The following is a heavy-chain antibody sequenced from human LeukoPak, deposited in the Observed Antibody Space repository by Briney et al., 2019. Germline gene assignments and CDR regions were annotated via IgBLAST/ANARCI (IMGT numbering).Heavy chain of an antibody. CDR2: IWYDGSNK. CDR1: GFTFSSHG. V-gene: IGHV3-33*01. D-gene: IGHD6-6*01. J-gene: IGHJ4*02. CDR3: ARDRGYSSSYFDY. Sequence: PGGSLRLSCAASGFTFSSHGMHWVRQAPGKGLEWVAVIWYDGSNKYYADSVMGRFTISRDNSKNTLYLQMNSLRAEDTAVYYCARDRGYSSSYFDYWDQGTLVTVSS.